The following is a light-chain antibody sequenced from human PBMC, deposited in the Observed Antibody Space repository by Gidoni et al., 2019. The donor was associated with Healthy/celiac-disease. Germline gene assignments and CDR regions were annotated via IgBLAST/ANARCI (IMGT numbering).Light chain of an antibody. J-gene: IGKJ4*01. V-gene: IGKV1-13*02. CDR2: DAS. Sequence: ATPLTQSPSSLSASVEDRVTITCRATQGISSALAWYQQKPGKAAKLLIYDASSLESGVPSRCSGSGSGTDFTLTISSLQPEDFATYYCQQFNSYPLTFGGGTKVEIK. CDR3: QQFNSYPLT. CDR1: QGISSA.